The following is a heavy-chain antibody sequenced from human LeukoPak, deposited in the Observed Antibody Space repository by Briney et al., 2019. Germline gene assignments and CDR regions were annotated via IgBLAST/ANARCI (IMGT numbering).Heavy chain of an antibody. CDR3: ARGSYRELVYYFDY. D-gene: IGHD1-26*01. CDR2: ISYDGSNK. V-gene: IGHV3-30-3*01. J-gene: IGHJ4*02. CDR1: GFTFSSYA. Sequence: GRSLRLSCAASGFTFSSYATHWVRQAPGKGLEWVAVISYDGSNKYYADSVKGRFTISGDNSKNTLYLQMNSLRAEDTAVYYCARGSYRELVYYFDYWGQGTLVTVSS.